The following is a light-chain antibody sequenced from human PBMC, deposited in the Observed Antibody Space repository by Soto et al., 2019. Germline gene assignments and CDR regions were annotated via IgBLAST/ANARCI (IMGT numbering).Light chain of an antibody. CDR2: KTS. Sequence: EIVLKQSPASLSVSHGERVTXSCRASQKIRSSLAWYQQIPGQAPRLLIYKTSIRAAGIPARFSGSGTGTDFTLTISDVQPEDFAVYYCQQRQGWLRTFGQGTKVDIK. J-gene: IGKJ1*01. CDR3: QQRQGWLRT. V-gene: IGKV3D-11*02. CDR1: QKIRSS.